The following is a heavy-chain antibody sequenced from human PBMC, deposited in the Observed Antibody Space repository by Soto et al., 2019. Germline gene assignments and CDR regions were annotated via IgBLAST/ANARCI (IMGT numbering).Heavy chain of an antibody. CDR3: AREGFSGSYFPN. CDR2: IIPLFGTA. CDR1: GGTLSSYT. J-gene: IGHJ1*01. D-gene: IGHD1-26*01. V-gene: IGHV1-69*01. Sequence: QVQLVQSGAEVKKPGSSVKISCKASGGTLSSYTFSWVRQAPGQDLEWMGGIIPLFGTADYAQRFQDRLTITADQSTSTAYVELSSLRSEDTDVYYCAREGFSGSYFPNWGQGTLVTVSS.